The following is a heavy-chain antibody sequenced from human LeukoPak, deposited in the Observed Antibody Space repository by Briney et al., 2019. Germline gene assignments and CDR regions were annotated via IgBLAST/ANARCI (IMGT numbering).Heavy chain of an antibody. CDR2: ISGSGGST. V-gene: IGHV3-23*01. J-gene: IGHJ5*02. CDR1: GFTFSSYA. D-gene: IGHD3-10*01. CDR3: AKDRMDYYGSGSYYWFDP. Sequence: GGSLRLSCAASGFTFSSYAMSWVRQAPGKGLEWVSAISGSGGSTYYAGSVKGRFTISRDNSKNTLYLQMNSLRAEDTAVYYCAKDRMDYYGSGSYYWFDPWGQGTLVTVSS.